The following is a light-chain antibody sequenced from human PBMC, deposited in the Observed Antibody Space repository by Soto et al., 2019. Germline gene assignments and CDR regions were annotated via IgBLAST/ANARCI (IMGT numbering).Light chain of an antibody. CDR3: QSYDSSLSGSEVV. CDR2: GNS. Sequence: QSVLTQPPSVSGAPGQRVTISCTGSSSNIGAGYDVHWYQQLPGTAPKLLIYGNSNRPSGVPDRFSGFKSGTSASLAITGLQAEDEADYYCQSYDSSLSGSEVVFGGGTKLTVL. V-gene: IGLV1-40*01. CDR1: SSNIGAGYD. J-gene: IGLJ2*01.